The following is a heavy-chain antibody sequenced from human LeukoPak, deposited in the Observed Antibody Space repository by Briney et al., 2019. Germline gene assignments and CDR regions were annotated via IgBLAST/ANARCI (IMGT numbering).Heavy chain of an antibody. D-gene: IGHD5-18*01. V-gene: IGHV3-53*01. CDR1: GFTLNSNY. CDR2: IDSAGSA. Sequence: GGSLRLSCAASGFTLNSNYMSWVRQAPGKGLEWVSLIDSAGSAFYADSMKGRFTISRDNSKNTLYLQMNSLRAEDTAVYYCSTGSTQLWYAYWGHGTLVTVSS. CDR3: STGSTQLWYAY. J-gene: IGHJ4*01.